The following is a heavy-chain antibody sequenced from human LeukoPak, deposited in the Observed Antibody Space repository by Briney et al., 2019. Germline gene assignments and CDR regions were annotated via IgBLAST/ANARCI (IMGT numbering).Heavy chain of an antibody. V-gene: IGHV4-39*07. CDR2: IYYSGST. J-gene: IGHJ6*03. Sequence: SETLSLTCTVSGGSISSSSYYWGWIRQPPGKGLEWIGSIYYSGSTYYNPSLKSRVTISVDTSKNQFSLKLSSVTAADTAVYYCARSPGEGYYCYYYMDVWGKGTTVTVSS. D-gene: IGHD7-27*01. CDR1: GGSISSSSYY. CDR3: ARSPGEGYYCYYYMDV.